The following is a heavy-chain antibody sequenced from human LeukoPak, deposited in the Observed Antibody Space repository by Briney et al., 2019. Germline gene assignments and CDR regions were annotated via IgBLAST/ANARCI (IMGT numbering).Heavy chain of an antibody. Sequence: PSGTLSLTCAVSGGSISSSNWWSWVRQPPGKGLEWIGEIYHSGSTNYNPSLKSRVTMSVDTSKNQFSLKLSSVTAADTAVYYCARDLMVRGVMDRHNWFDPWGQGTLVTVSS. J-gene: IGHJ5*02. CDR3: ARDLMVRGVMDRHNWFDP. D-gene: IGHD3-10*01. CDR2: IYHSGST. V-gene: IGHV4-4*02. CDR1: GGSISSSNW.